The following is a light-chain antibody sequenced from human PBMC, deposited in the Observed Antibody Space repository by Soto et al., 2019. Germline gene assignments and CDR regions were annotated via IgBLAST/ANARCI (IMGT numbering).Light chain of an antibody. CDR3: QNYNNVPFT. J-gene: IGKJ3*01. Sequence: DIQMTQSPSSLSASVGDRVTITCRASQYISNYLAWYQQKPGKVPKLLIYDTSTLHSGVPSRFSGSGSGTDFTLTISSLQPEDVATYYCQNYNNVPFTFGPGTKADIK. V-gene: IGKV1-27*01. CDR1: QYISNY. CDR2: DTS.